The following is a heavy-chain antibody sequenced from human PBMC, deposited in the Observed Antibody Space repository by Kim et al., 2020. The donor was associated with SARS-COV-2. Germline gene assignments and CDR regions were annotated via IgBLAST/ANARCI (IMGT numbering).Heavy chain of an antibody. CDR1: GYSFTSYW. D-gene: IGHD2-2*02. CDR3: ARRRSTYCSSTSCYMGGADWFDP. CDR2: IYPGDSDT. V-gene: IGHV5-51*01. Sequence: GESLKISCKGSGYSFTSYWIGWVRQMPGKGLEWMGIIYPGDSDTRYSPSFQGQVTISADKSISTAYLQWSSLKASDTAMYYCARRRSTYCSSTSCYMGGADWFDPWGQGTLVTVSS. J-gene: IGHJ5*02.